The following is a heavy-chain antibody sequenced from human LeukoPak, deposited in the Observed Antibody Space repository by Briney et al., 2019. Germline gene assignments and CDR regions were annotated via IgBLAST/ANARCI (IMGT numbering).Heavy chain of an antibody. CDR2: INHSGST. CDR3: ARGPSIQLWSDPYYYYGMDV. D-gene: IGHD5-18*01. CDR1: GGSFSGYY. J-gene: IGHJ6*02. V-gene: IGHV4-34*01. Sequence: SSETLSLTCAVYGGSFSGYYWSWIRQPPGKGLEWLGEINHSGSTNYNPSLKSRVTISVDTSKNQFSLKLSSVTAADTAVYYCARGPSIQLWSDPYYYYGMDVWGQGTTVTVSS.